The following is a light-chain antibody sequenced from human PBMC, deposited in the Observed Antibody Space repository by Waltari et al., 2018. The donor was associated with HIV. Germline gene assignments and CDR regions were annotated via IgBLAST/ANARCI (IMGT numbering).Light chain of an antibody. CDR1: QSLLHTANHQNY. V-gene: IGKV4-1*01. CDR3: HQYYGALYT. CDR2: WAS. Sequence: DIVMTQSPDSLTVSLGDRATINCKSSQSLLHTANHQNYLAWFQQKPGQPPHLLIYWASTRESGVSDRFTGSGTGANFTLTINHLQSEDAAVYYCHQYYGALYTFGRGTKLEI. J-gene: IGKJ2*01.